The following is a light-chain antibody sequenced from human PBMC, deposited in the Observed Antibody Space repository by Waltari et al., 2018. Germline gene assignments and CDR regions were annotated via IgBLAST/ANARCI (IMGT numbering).Light chain of an antibody. CDR2: LTS. CDR1: QKGLYGSDNKNY. J-gene: IGKJ2*01. Sequence: DIVMTQSPDPLAGPMGGRATINCTSSQKGLYGSDNKNYLAWFQQKPGQPPKLLIYLTSTRASGVPDRFSGSGSGTDFTLTISSLQAEDVAVYYCQQFYTTPPMFTFGQGTKVEIK. CDR3: QQFYTTPPMFT. V-gene: IGKV4-1*01.